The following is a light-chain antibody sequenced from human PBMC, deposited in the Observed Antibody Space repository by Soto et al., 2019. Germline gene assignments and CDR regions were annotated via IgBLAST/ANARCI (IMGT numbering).Light chain of an antibody. CDR1: NIGSKD. J-gene: IGLJ3*02. Sequence: SYELTQPPSVSVAPGKTARIPCGGNNIGSKDVHWYQQKPGQAPVLVIYYDSDRPSGIPERFSGSNSGNTATLTISRVEAGDEGDYYCQVWHTSSDHRGVFGGGTKLTVL. V-gene: IGLV3-21*04. CDR2: YDS. CDR3: QVWHTSSDHRGV.